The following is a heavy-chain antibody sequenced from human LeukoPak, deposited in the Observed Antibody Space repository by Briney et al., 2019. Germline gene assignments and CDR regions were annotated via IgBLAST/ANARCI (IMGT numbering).Heavy chain of an antibody. Sequence: PSETLSLTCTVSGGSISGYYWSWIRQPPGKGLDWLGYIYYTGSTNYNPSLKSRVTISVDTSKNHFSLRLSSVTAADTAVYYCAGRVSYSGGFQYWGQGTLVTVSS. CDR2: IYYTGST. CDR3: AGRVSYSGGFQY. D-gene: IGHD1-26*01. J-gene: IGHJ4*02. CDR1: GGSISGYY. V-gene: IGHV4-59*01.